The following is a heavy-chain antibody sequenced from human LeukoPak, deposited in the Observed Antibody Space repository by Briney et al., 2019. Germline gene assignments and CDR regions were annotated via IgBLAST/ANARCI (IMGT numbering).Heavy chain of an antibody. Sequence: GGSLRLSCAACGFTLNTSAMSWVRQAPGKALEWVSGISAYVGTTDYADSVKGRFTISRDKSKNTLFLQMSSLRTEDTAVYYCAKNGGRPPFVDYWGQGTLVTVSS. CDR2: ISAYVGTT. D-gene: IGHD4-23*01. J-gene: IGHJ4*02. CDR3: AKNGGRPPFVDY. CDR1: GFTLNTSA. V-gene: IGHV3-23*01.